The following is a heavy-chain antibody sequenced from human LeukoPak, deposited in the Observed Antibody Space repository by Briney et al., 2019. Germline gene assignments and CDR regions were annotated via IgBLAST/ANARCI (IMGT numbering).Heavy chain of an antibody. J-gene: IGHJ6*02. V-gene: IGHV3-74*01. Sequence: GGSLRLSCAASGFTFTTYWMHWVRQAPGKGLVWVSHINSDGSITSYADSVKGRFTISRDNAKNTLYLQMNSLRAEDTAVYYCAGDAVDTANAVWGQGTTVTVSS. CDR3: AGDAVDTANAV. CDR2: INSDGSIT. CDR1: GFTFTTYW. D-gene: IGHD5-18*01.